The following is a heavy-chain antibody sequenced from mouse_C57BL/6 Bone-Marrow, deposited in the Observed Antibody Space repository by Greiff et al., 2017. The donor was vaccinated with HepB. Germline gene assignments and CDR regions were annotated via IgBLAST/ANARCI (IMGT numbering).Heavy chain of an antibody. J-gene: IGHJ4*01. CDR2: IYPSDSET. Sequence: QVQLQQPGAELVRPGSSVKLSCKASGYTFTSYWMDWVKQRPGQGLEWIGNIYPSDSETHYNQKFKDKATLTVDKSSSTAYMQLSSLTSEDSAVYYWAARLRRHYAMDYWGQGTSVTVAS. CDR1: GYTFTSYW. V-gene: IGHV1-61*01. D-gene: IGHD2-2*01. CDR3: AARLRRHYAMDY.